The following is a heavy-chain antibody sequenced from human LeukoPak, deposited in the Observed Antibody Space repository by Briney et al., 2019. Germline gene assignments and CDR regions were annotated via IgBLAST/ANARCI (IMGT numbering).Heavy chain of an antibody. CDR2: INHSGST. CDR1: GGSFSGYY. J-gene: IGHJ4*02. CDR3: ARLGGYDYYFGY. Sequence: SETLSLTCAVYGGSFSGYYWSWIRQPPGKGLEWIGEINHSGSTNYNPSLKSRVTISVDTSKNQFSLKLSSVTAADTAVYYCARLGGYDYYFGYWGQGTLVTVSS. D-gene: IGHD5-12*01. V-gene: IGHV4-34*01.